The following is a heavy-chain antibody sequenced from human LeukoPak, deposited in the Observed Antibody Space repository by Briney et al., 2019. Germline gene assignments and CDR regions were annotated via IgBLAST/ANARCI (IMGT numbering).Heavy chain of an antibody. CDR3: ARLYHDLLTGYFDY. D-gene: IGHD3-9*01. CDR2: IYHSGST. V-gene: IGHV4-4*02. Sequence: KSSETLSLTCAVSGGSISSSNWWSWVRQPPGKGLEWIGEIYHSGSTNYNPSLKSRVIISVDTSKNQFSLKLSSVTAADTAVYYCARLYHDLLTGYFDYWGQGTLVTVSS. CDR1: GGSISSSNW. J-gene: IGHJ4*02.